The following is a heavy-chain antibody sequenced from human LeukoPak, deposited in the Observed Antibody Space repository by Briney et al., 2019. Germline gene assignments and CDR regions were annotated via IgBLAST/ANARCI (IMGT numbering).Heavy chain of an antibody. D-gene: IGHD4-23*01. Sequence: GGSLRLSCAASGFTFSSYGMHWVRQAPGKGLEWVAVISYDGSNKYYADSVKGRFTISRDNSKNTLYLQMNSLRAEDTAVYYCAKDYGGNPYYFDYWGQGTLVTVSS. J-gene: IGHJ4*02. V-gene: IGHV3-30*18. CDR3: AKDYGGNPYYFDY. CDR2: ISYDGSNK. CDR1: GFTFSSYG.